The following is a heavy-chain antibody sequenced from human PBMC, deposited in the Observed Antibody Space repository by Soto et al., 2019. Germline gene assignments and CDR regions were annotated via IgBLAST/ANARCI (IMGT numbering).Heavy chain of an antibody. Sequence: QVQLQESGPGLVKPSETLSLTCTVSDDSSSSYKWSWIRQPPGRRLEWIGYIDSNGGTSYNPSLQIRVTISIATSTKQFSLKLSSVTAADTAVYYCVRQGFGRLHGLVDVWGQGTTVTVSS. CDR1: DDSSSSYK. CDR2: IDSNGGT. V-gene: IGHV4-59*08. D-gene: IGHD3-10*01. J-gene: IGHJ6*02. CDR3: VRQGFGRLHGLVDV.